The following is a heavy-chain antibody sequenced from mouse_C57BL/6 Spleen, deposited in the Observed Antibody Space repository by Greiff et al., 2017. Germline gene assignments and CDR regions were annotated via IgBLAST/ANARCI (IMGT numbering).Heavy chain of an antibody. CDR1: GFSLTSYG. CDR2: IWSDGST. CDR3: ARTYGNYKDYAMDY. D-gene: IGHD2-1*01. J-gene: IGHJ4*01. V-gene: IGHV2-6*03. Sequence: QVQLQQSGPGLVAPSQSLSITCTVSGFSLTSYGVHWVRQPPGKGLEWLVVIWSDGSTTYNSALKSRLSISKDNSKSQVFLKMNSLQTDDTAMYYCARTYGNYKDYAMDYWGQGTSVTVSS.